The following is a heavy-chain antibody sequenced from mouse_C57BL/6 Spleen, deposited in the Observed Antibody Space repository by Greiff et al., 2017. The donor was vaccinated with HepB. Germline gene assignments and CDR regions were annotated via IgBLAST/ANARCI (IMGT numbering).Heavy chain of an antibody. CDR3: ARGSSYRYYAMDY. J-gene: IGHJ4*01. V-gene: IGHV1-20*01. D-gene: IGHD1-1*01. CDR2: INPYNGDT. CDR1: GYSFTGYF. Sequence: DVQLQESGPELVKPGDSVKISCKASGYSFTGYFMNWVMQSHGKSLEWIGRINPYNGDTFYNQKFKGKATLTVDKSSSTAHMELRSLTSEDSAVYYCARGSSYRYYAMDYWGQGTSVTVSS.